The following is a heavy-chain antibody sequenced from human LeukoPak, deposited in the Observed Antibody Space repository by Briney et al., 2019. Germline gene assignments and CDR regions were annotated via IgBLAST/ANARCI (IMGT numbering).Heavy chain of an antibody. V-gene: IGHV3-74*01. J-gene: IGHJ4*02. CDR1: GFTFSSYW. CDR2: INFNGSST. CDR3: ARGSYGEGIDY. D-gene: IGHD4-17*01. Sequence: PGESLILSCAASGFTFSSYWMHWVRQAPGKGLVWVSHINFNGSSTYYPDSVKGRTTTSSTNAKNTLYMQIYRMRAETTVLYCAARGSYGEGIDYWGKGTLVTVSS.